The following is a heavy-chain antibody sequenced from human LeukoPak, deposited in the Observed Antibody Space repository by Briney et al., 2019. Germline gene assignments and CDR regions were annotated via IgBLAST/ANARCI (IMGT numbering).Heavy chain of an antibody. Sequence: SVKVSCKASGGRFSSYGISWVRQAPGQGLEWMGGVLPIFGITNYAQRFQGRVTITADESRSTAYMELSSLTSDDTAVYYCARDLLPMTKAGVVNDWGQGSLVIVSA. J-gene: IGHJ4*02. D-gene: IGHD3-3*01. CDR1: GGRFSSYG. CDR2: VLPIFGIT. V-gene: IGHV1-69*13. CDR3: ARDLLPMTKAGVVND.